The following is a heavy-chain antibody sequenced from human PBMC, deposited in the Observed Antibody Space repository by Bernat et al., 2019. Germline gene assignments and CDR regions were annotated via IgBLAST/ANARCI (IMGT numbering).Heavy chain of an antibody. CDR2: ISSSSSYI. CDR1: GFTFSSYS. CDR3: ARESITIFGVVIYDAFDI. J-gene: IGHJ3*02. V-gene: IGHV3-21*01. Sequence: EVQLVESGGGLVKPGGSLRLSCAASGFTFSSYSMNWVRQAPGKGLEWVSSISSSSSYIYYADSVKGRFTISRDNAKNSLYLQMNSLRAEDTAVYYCARESITIFGVVIYDAFDIWGQGTMVTVSS. D-gene: IGHD3-3*01.